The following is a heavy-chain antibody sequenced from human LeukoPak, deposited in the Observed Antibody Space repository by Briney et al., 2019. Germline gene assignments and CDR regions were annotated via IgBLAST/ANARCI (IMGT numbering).Heavy chain of an antibody. CDR3: ARRGSREGYNSAPPAIEY. CDR1: GGSISSYY. D-gene: IGHD5-24*01. CDR2: IYYSGST. V-gene: IGHV4-59*08. Sequence: SETLSLTCTVSGGSISSYYWSWIRQPPGKGLEWIGYIYYSGSTNYNPSLKSRVTISVDTSKNQFSLKLSSVTATDTAVYYCARRGSREGYNSAPPAIEYWGQGTLVTVSS. J-gene: IGHJ4*01.